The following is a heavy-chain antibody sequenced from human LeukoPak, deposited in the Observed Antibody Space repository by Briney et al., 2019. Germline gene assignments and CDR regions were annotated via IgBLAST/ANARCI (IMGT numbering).Heavy chain of an antibody. J-gene: IGHJ4*02. CDR1: DGSMTNYY. CDR2: IHSSGNN. V-gene: IGHV4-4*07. CDR3: ARLATYYYGSMTYYFFEH. D-gene: IGHD3-10*01. Sequence: SETLSLSCSVSDGSMTNYYWSWIRQPAGKGLERIGRIHSSGNNNYNPSLASRVSMSLDTSKRQLSLDLSSLTAADTAIYYCARLATYYYGSMTYYFFEHWGQGLQVTVSS.